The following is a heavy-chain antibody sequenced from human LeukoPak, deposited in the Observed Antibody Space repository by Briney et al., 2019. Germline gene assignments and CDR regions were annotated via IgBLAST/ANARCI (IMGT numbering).Heavy chain of an antibody. CDR1: GGSVSSYY. CDR2: IYYSGST. V-gene: IGHV4-59*08. Sequence: SETLSLTCTVSGGSVSSYYWSWIRQPPGKGLEWIGYIYYSGSTNYNPSLKSRVTISVDTSKNQFSLKLSPVTAADTAVYYCARIGYCSGGSCYGDYYGMDVWGQGTTVTVSS. D-gene: IGHD2-15*01. CDR3: ARIGYCSGGSCYGDYYGMDV. J-gene: IGHJ6*02.